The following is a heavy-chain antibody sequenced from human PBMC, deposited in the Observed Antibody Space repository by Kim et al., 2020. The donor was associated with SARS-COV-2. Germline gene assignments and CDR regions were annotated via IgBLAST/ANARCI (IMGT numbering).Heavy chain of an antibody. D-gene: IGHD3-22*01. CDR3: ARSSGRGYVDY. CDR1: GFTVSSNY. Sequence: GGSLRLSCAASGFTVSSNYMSWVRQAPGKGLEWVSVIYSGGSTYYADSVKDRFTISRDTSKNTLYLQMNSLRAEDTAVYYCARSSGRGYVDYWGQGTLVTVSS. CDR2: IYSGGST. J-gene: IGHJ4*02. V-gene: IGHV3-66*01.